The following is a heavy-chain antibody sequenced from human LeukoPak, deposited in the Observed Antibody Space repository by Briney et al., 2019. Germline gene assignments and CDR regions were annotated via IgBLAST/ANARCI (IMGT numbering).Heavy chain of an antibody. CDR2: INHSGST. J-gene: IGHJ4*02. CDR3: ARDNFDY. Sequence: SGTLSLTCAVYGGSFSGYYWSWIRQPPGKGLEWIGEINHSGSTNYNPSLKSRVTISVDTSKNQFSLKLSSVTAADTVVYYCARDNFDYWGQGTLVTVSS. CDR1: GGSFSGYY. V-gene: IGHV4-34*01.